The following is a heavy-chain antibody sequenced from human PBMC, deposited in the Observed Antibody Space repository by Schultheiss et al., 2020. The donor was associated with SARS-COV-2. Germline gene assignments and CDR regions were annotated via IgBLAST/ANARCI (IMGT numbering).Heavy chain of an antibody. V-gene: IGHV4-31*03. CDR1: GGSISSGGYY. CDR3: ARGYYYDSSGYYREPYFDY. Sequence: LRLSCTVSGGSISSGGYYWSWIRQHPGKGLEWIGYIYYSGSTYYNPSLKSRVTISVDTSKNQFSLKLSSVTAADTAVYYCARGYYYDSSGYYREPYFDYWGQGTLVTVSS. D-gene: IGHD3-22*01. J-gene: IGHJ4*02. CDR2: IYYSGST.